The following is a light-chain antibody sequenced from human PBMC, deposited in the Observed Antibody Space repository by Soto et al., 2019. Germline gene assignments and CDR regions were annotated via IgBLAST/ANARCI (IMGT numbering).Light chain of an antibody. CDR3: QQLSLYPLT. J-gene: IGKJ4*01. V-gene: IGKV1-9*01. CDR2: VTS. CDR1: QGISSY. Sequence: QLTQSPSSLSASVGDRVTLTCRASQGISSYVAWYQQKPWKAPKLLIYVTSTLQTGVPSRFSGSGSGTDFTLTISSLHPEDSATYYCQQLSLYPLTFGGGTKVDIK.